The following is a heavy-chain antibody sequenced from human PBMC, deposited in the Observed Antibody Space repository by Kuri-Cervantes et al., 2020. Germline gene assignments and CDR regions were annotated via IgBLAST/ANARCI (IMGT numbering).Heavy chain of an antibody. CDR3: ARHTFYGAYFDD. D-gene: IGHD4-17*01. J-gene: IGHJ4*02. V-gene: IGHV4-38-2*01. CDR2: IYHSGSI. CDR1: GYSISSGYY. Sequence: GSLRLSCAVSGYSISSGYYWGWIRQPPGKGLEWIGSIYHSGSIYYNPSLESRVTISVDTSKNQFSLKLSSVTAADTAVYYCARHTFYGAYFDDWGPGILVTVSS.